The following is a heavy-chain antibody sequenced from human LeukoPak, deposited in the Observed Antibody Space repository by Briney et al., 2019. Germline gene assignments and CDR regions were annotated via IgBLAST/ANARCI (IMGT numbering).Heavy chain of an antibody. V-gene: IGHV3-15*07. CDR2: IASKTDGGAT. Sequence: GGSLRLSCSASGLTVTNASMNWVRQAPGEGLDWVGRIASKTDGGATDYAAPVKGRFTISRDDPKNTLNLQMNSLKTEDTAVYYCTTGIRGDWGQGTLVTVSS. D-gene: IGHD3-10*01. J-gene: IGHJ4*02. CDR3: TTGIRGD. CDR1: GLTVTNAS.